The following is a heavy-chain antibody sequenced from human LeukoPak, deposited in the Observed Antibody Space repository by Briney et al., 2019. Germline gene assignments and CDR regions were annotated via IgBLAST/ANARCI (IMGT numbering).Heavy chain of an antibody. CDR1: GFTFSSYG. J-gene: IGHJ6*03. V-gene: IGHV3-49*04. CDR2: IRSKAYGGTT. CDR3: TPRGYCSGGSCYYYYYMDV. D-gene: IGHD2-15*01. Sequence: GGSLRLSCAASGFTFSSYGMSWVRQAPGKGLEWVGFIRSKAYGGTTEYAASVKGRFTISRDDSKSIAYLQMNSLKTEDTAVYYCTPRGYCSGGSCYYYYYMDVWGKGTTVTVSS.